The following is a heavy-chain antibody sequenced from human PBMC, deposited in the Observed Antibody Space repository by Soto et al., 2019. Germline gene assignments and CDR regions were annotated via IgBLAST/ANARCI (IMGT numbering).Heavy chain of an antibody. V-gene: IGHV3-33*01. CDR2: TWYDESNK. CDR3: ARGAGNYYYSMDV. Sequence: QVRLVESGGGVVQPGRSLRLSCAASGFSFSSYGMHWVRQAPGKGLEWVAVTWYDESNKYYSDSVKGRFTISRDNSKNTLQLQPNSLRAENTAGYYCARGAGNYYYSMDVCVNGPTVTVSS. D-gene: IGHD3-16*01. J-gene: IGHJ6*03. CDR1: GFSFSSYG.